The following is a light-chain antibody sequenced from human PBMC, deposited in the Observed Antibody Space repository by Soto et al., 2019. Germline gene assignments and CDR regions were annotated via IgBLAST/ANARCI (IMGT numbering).Light chain of an antibody. CDR3: SSFTTSRTYV. CDR1: SSDVGGYNY. CDR2: EVS. V-gene: IGLV2-14*01. Sequence: QSVLTQPASVSGSPGQSITISCTGTSSDVGGYNYVSWYQQHPGKAPKLMIYEVSNRPSGVSNRFSGSKSGNTASLTISGLQAEDEADYHCSSFTTSRTYVFGTGTQLTVL. J-gene: IGLJ1*01.